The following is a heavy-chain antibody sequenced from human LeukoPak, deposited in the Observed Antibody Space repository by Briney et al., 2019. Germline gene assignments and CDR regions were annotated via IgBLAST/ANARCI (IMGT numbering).Heavy chain of an antibody. CDR1: GFTFSSYA. CDR3: ARDTAAAVDY. V-gene: IGHV3-30-3*01. J-gene: IGHJ4*02. CDR2: ISYDGSNK. D-gene: IGHD6-13*01. Sequence: GGSLRLSCAASGFTFSSYATHWVRQAPGKGLEWVAVISYDGSNKYYADSVKGRFTISRDDSKNTLYLQMNSLRAEDTAVYYCARDTAAAVDYWGQGTLVTVSS.